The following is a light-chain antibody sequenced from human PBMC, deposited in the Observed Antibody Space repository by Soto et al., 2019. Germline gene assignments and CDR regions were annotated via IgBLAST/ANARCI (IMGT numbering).Light chain of an antibody. Sequence: EIVMTQSPATLSVSPGERATLSCRASQRISSNLAWFQQKPGQPPRLLIYAASTRATGIPARFSGSGSGIEFTLTISSLQSEDSAVYYCQQYKNWLALTFGGGTKVEIK. J-gene: IGKJ4*01. CDR3: QQYKNWLALT. CDR2: AAS. V-gene: IGKV3-15*01. CDR1: QRISSN.